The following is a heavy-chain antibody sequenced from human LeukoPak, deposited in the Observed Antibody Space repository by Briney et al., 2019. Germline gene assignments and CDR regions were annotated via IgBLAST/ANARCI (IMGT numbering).Heavy chain of an antibody. CDR1: GYTFTDYD. CDR2: MNPNSGNT. D-gene: IGHD3-22*01. Sequence: ASVKVSCKASGYTFTDYDINWVRQATGQGLEWMGWMNPNSGNTGYTQKFQGRVTITADKSTSTAYMELSSLRSEDTAVYYCARDRESGYYSPFDYWGQGTLVTVSS. J-gene: IGHJ4*02. V-gene: IGHV1-8*01. CDR3: ARDRESGYYSPFDY.